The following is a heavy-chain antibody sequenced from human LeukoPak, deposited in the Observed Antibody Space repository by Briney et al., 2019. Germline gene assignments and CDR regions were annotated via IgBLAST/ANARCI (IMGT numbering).Heavy chain of an antibody. CDR2: IYYSGST. J-gene: IGHJ6*02. V-gene: IGHV4-59*01. Sequence: SETLSLTCTVSGGSISSYYWSWIRQPPGKGLEWIGYIYYSGSTNYNPSLKSRVTISVDTSKNQLSLKLRSVTAADTAVYYCASGRITIFGGPMDVWGQGTTVTVSS. CDR3: ASGRITIFGGPMDV. CDR1: GGSISSYY. D-gene: IGHD3-3*01.